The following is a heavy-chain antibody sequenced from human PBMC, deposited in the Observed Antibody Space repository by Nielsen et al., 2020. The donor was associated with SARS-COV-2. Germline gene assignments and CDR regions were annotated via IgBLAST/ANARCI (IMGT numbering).Heavy chain of an antibody. CDR3: Y. V-gene: IGHV3-48*01. Sequence: GESLKISCAASGFTFDTYAMNWVRQAPGKGLEWVSYISASSLNIRYAASVEGRFTVSRDEDTAVYYCASDPSYGSSWVYYYDYWGQGTPVTISS. D-gene: IGHD6-6*01. CDR1: GFTFDTYA. J-gene: IGHJ4*02. CDR2: ISASSLNI.